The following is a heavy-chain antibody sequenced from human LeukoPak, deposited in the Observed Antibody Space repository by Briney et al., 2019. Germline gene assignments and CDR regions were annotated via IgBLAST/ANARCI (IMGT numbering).Heavy chain of an antibody. CDR1: GFTFSNYN. CDR2: INGDGSWT. J-gene: IGHJ4*02. D-gene: IGHD2-2*01. V-gene: IGHV3-74*01. CDR3: VSFYETY. Sequence: PGGSLRLSCAASGFTFSNYNFYWVRQAPGKGLEWVSHINGDGSWTTYADSVKGRFTISKDNAKNTVYLQMNNLRAEDTAVYYCVSFYETYWGRGTLVTVSS.